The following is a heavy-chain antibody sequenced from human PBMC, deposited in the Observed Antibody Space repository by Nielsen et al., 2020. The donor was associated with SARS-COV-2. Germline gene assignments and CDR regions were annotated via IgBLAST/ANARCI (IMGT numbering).Heavy chain of an antibody. CDR3: ARDPISYSSSWSDYYYYYYMDV. CDR2: ISSSSSTI. D-gene: IGHD6-13*01. Sequence: GESLKISCAASGFTFSSYSMNWVRQAPGKGLEWVSYISSSSSTIYYADSVKGRFTISRDNAKNSLYLQMNSLRAEDTAVYYCARDPISYSSSWSDYYYYYYMDVWGKGTTVTVSS. V-gene: IGHV3-48*04. CDR1: GFTFSSYS. J-gene: IGHJ6*03.